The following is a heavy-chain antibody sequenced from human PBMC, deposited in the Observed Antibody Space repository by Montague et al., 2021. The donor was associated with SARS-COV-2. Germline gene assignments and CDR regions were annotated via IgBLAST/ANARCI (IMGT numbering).Heavy chain of an antibody. D-gene: IGHD3-10*01. CDR3: ARALMINMVVDGAFDV. Sequence: SLRLSCAASGFACISYTMNWVRQAPGKGLEWVSSITVSGSYIYYADSVKGRFAISRDNAKNSLYLQMNSLRAEDTAVYYCARALMINMVVDGAFDVWGPGTMVTVSS. V-gene: IGHV3-21*01. CDR2: ITVSGSYI. J-gene: IGHJ3*01. CDR1: GFACISYT.